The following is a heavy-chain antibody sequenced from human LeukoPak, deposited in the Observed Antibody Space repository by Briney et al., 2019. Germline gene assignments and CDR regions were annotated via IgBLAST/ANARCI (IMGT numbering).Heavy chain of an antibody. J-gene: IGHJ6*04. CDR2: IYYSGST. V-gene: IGHV4-59*01. CDR3: ARGYCSSTSCRFLYNYYGMDV. Sequence: SETLSLTCTVSGGSISSYYWSWIRQPPGKGLEWIGYIYYSGSTNYNPSLKSRVTISVDTSKNQFSLKLSSVTAADTAVYYCARGYCSSTSCRFLYNYYGMDVWGKGTTVTVSS. CDR1: GGSISSYY. D-gene: IGHD2-2*01.